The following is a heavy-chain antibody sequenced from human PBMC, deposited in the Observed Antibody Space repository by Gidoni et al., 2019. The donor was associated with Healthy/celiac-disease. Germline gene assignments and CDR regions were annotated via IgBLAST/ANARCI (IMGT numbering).Heavy chain of an antibody. CDR3: ARNWNYGDWYFDL. V-gene: IGHV4-39*01. Sequence: PQLPESGPGLVKPSEPPSPPCTVPGGPIRSSSIHCGRIRQPPGKGMEWIGRIYYSGSTYYNPSLKRRVTISVDTSKNQFSLKLSSVTAADTAVYYCARNWNYGDWYFDLWGRGTLVTVSS. CDR1: GGPIRSSSIH. J-gene: IGHJ2*01. CDR2: IYYSGST. D-gene: IGHD1-7*01.